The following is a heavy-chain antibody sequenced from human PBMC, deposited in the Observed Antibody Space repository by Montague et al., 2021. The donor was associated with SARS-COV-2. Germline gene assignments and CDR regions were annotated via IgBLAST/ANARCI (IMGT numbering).Heavy chain of an antibody. D-gene: IGHD3-9*01. CDR2: VSHPGSA. CDR1: TEAFNGYY. V-gene: IGHV4-34*01. CDR3: ARGVYNRVIFVVSPRYYFDY. Sequence: SETLSLTCAVYTEAFNGYYWTWIRKPPGKGLEWLGEVSHPGSAKYNPSIKSRVTISVATYRKQVSLRLTSVADADTATYYCARGVYNRVIFVVSPRYYFDYWGQGNLVAVSS. J-gene: IGHJ4*02.